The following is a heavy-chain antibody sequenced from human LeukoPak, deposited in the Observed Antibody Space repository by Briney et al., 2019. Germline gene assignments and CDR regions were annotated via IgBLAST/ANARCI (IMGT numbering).Heavy chain of an antibody. J-gene: IGHJ4*02. Sequence: SETLSLTCTVSGGSIYSTTFYWGWIRQPPGKGLEWIGSMYYDGSTYHNPSLKSRVTISVDTSNNQFSLKLTSVTAADTAVYFCARRSDSGSDDGEDYFDYWGQGTLVTVSS. D-gene: IGHD1-26*01. CDR2: MYYDGST. CDR1: GGSIYSTTFY. CDR3: ARRSDSGSDDGEDYFDY. V-gene: IGHV4-39*01.